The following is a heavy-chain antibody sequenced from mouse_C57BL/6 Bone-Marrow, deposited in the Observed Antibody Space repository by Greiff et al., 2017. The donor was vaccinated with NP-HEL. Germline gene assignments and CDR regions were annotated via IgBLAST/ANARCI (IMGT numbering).Heavy chain of an antibody. CDR2: IWRGGST. V-gene: IGHV2-2*01. Sequence: VQLQQSGPGLVQPSQSLSITCTVSGFSLTSYGVHWVRQSPGKGLEWLGVIWRGGSTDYNAAFISRLSISKDNSKSQVFFKMNSLQADDTAIYYCASIYYDYGAYWGQGTLVTVSA. D-gene: IGHD2-4*01. CDR3: ASIYYDYGAY. CDR1: GFSLTSYG. J-gene: IGHJ3*01.